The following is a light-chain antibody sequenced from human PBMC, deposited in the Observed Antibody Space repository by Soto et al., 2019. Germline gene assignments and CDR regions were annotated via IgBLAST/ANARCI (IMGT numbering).Light chain of an antibody. CDR3: QQYGSPPFT. J-gene: IGKJ3*01. CDR1: QSVSSSY. Sequence: EIVLTQSPGTLSLSPGERATLSCRASQSVSSSYLAWYQQKPGQAPRLLIYGASSRAPGITDRFSGSGSGTAFTITISRLEPEDFSVYYCQQYGSPPFTFGPGTKVDIK. CDR2: GAS. V-gene: IGKV3-20*01.